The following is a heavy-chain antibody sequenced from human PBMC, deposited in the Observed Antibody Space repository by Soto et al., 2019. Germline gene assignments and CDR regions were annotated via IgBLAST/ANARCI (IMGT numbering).Heavy chain of an antibody. Sequence: EVQLVESGGGVVQPGGSLRLSCAASGFTFYSYWMSWVRQAPGRGLESVANIAQDGSEEYYVDSVKGRFTISRDNVRNSLYLQMNSLRAEDTAMYFCATANRGLSPTYWGQGTLVTVSS. CDR2: IAQDGSEE. D-gene: IGHD2-8*01. CDR3: ATANRGLSPTY. J-gene: IGHJ4*02. V-gene: IGHV3-7*01. CDR1: GFTFYSYW.